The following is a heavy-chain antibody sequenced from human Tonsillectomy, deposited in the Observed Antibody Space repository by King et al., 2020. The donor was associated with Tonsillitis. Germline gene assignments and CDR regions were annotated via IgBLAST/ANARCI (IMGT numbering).Heavy chain of an antibody. CDR2: IWDDVSNK. V-gene: IGHV3-33*01. Sequence: VQLVESGGGVVQPGGSLRLSCAASGFTFSSYGMHWVRQAPGKGLEWVAVIWDDVSNKYYADSVKGRFSISRDNSKNTLYLQMNSLSAEDTVVYYCARGSYCSSTSCYRDAFDIWGQGTMVTVSS. J-gene: IGHJ3*02. CDR1: GFTFSSYG. D-gene: IGHD2-2*02. CDR3: ARGSYCSSTSCYRDAFDI.